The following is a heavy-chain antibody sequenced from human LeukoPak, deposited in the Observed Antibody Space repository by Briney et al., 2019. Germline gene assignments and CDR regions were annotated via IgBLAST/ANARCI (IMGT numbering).Heavy chain of an antibody. J-gene: IGHJ4*02. CDR2: ISTSSSYI. V-gene: IGHV3-21*01. CDR1: GFTFSSYS. Sequence: GGSLRLSCAASGFTFSSYSMNWVRQAPGKGLEWVSSISTSSSYIYYADSVKGRFTISRDNAKNSLYLQMNSLRAEDTAVYYCARFSMSSPLVDYWGQGTLVTVSS. D-gene: IGHD5/OR15-5a*01. CDR3: ARFSMSSPLVDY.